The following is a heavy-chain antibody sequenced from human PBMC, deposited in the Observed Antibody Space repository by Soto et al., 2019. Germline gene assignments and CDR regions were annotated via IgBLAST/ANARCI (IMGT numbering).Heavy chain of an antibody. CDR1: GFTFSSYA. D-gene: IGHD6-6*01. CDR3: AKAKAARPSRFDY. V-gene: IGHV3-23*01. J-gene: IGHJ4*02. CDR2: ISGSGGST. Sequence: QAGGSLRLSCAASGFTFSSYAMSWVRQAPGKGLEWVSAISGSGGSTYYADSVKGRFTISRDNSKNTLYLQMNSLRAEDTAVYYCAKAKAARPSRFDYWGQGTLVTVSS.